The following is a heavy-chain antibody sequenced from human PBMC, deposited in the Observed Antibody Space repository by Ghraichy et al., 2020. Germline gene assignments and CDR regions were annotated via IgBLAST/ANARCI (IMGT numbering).Heavy chain of an antibody. J-gene: IGHJ4*02. CDR1: GFTFSSYA. V-gene: IGHV3-23*01. CDR2: ISGSGGST. Sequence: GRSLRLSCAASGFTFSSYAMSWVRQAPGKGLEWVSAISGSGGSTYYADSVKGRFTISRDNSKNTLYLQMNSLRAEDTAVYYCAKDSQYYDSSGYSNFGYWGQGTLVTVSS. D-gene: IGHD3-22*01. CDR3: AKDSQYYDSSGYSNFGY.